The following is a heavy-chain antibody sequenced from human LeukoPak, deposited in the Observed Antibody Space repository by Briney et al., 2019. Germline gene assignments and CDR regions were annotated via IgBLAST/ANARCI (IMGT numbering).Heavy chain of an antibody. CDR3: ARLQGNVVVVANEVSDY. Sequence: PRASVKVSCKASGYTFTSYDINWVRQATGQGLEWMGWINTNTGNPTYAQGFTGRFVFSLDTSVSTAYLQISSLKAEDTAVYYCARLQGNVVVVANEVSDYWGQGTLVTVSS. CDR1: GYTFTSYD. J-gene: IGHJ4*02. V-gene: IGHV7-4-1*02. D-gene: IGHD2-21*01. CDR2: INTNTGNP.